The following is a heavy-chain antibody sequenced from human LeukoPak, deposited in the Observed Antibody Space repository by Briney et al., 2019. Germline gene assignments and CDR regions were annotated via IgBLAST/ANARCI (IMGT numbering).Heavy chain of an antibody. CDR2: ISSSSSYI. CDR3: ARDPVAGLTPDAFDI. Sequence: GGSLRLSCAASGFTFSSYSMNWVRQAPWKGLEWVSSISSSSSYIYYADSVKGRFTISRDNAKNSLYLQMNSLRAEDTAVYYCARDPVAGLTPDAFDIWGQGTMVTVSS. D-gene: IGHD6-19*01. CDR1: GFTFSSYS. J-gene: IGHJ3*02. V-gene: IGHV3-21*01.